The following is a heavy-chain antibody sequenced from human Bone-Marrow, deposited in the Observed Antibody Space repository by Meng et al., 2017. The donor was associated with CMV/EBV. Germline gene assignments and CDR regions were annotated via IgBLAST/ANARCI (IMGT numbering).Heavy chain of an antibody. J-gene: IGHJ2*01. Sequence: SHAMSWVRQAPGQGLDWVSAIGSSSYTYYADSVKGRFTISRDNAKNSLYLQMNSLRAEDTAVYYCARGTGYSSSWYPNYWYFDLWGRGTLVTVSS. CDR1: SHA. D-gene: IGHD6-13*01. CDR3: ARGTGYSSSWYPNYWYFDL. CDR2: IGSSSYT. V-gene: IGHV3-21*01.